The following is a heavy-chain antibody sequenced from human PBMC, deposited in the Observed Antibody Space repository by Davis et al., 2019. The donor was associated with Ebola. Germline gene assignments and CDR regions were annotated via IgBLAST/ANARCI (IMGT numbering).Heavy chain of an antibody. J-gene: IGHJ4*02. CDR2: ISSGGKNK. Sequence: GESLKISCAASGFTFSSYSMNWVRQAPGKGLEWVSYISSGGKNKYYADYVKGRFTISRDNAKNSLYLQMNSLRDEDTAVYYCAKDHSLFRGGFDYWGQGTLVTVSS. CDR3: AKDHSLFRGGFDY. V-gene: IGHV3-48*02. D-gene: IGHD5/OR15-5a*01. CDR1: GFTFSSYS.